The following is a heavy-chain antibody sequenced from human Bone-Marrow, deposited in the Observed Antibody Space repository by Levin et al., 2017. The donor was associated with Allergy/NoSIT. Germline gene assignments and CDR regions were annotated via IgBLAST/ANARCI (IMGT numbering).Heavy chain of an antibody. J-gene: IGHJ4*02. V-gene: IGHV1-24*01. Sequence: ASVKVSCKVSGYTLTELSMHWVRQAPGKGLEWMGGFDPEDGETIYAQKFQGRVTMTEDTATDTAYMELSSLRSEDTAVYYCATDSGTYYVPLRRQFDYWGQGTLVTVSS. CDR1: GYTLTELS. D-gene: IGHD1-26*01. CDR3: ATDSGTYYVPLRRQFDY. CDR2: FDPEDGET.